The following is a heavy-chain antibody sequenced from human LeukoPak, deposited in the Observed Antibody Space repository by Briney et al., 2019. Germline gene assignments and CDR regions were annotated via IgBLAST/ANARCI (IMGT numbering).Heavy chain of an antibody. Sequence: KSSETLSLTCAVYGGSFSGYYWSWIRQHPGKGLEWIGYIYYSGSTYYNPSLKSRVTISVDTSKNQFSLKLSSVTAADTAVYYCARAPAYPLGMATIQDAFDIWGQGTMVTVSS. CDR2: IYYSGST. D-gene: IGHD5-24*01. CDR3: ARAPAYPLGMATIQDAFDI. J-gene: IGHJ3*02. CDR1: GGSFSGYY. V-gene: IGHV4-31*11.